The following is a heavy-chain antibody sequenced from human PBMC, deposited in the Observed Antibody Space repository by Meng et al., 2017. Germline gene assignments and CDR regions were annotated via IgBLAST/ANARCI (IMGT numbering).Heavy chain of an antibody. V-gene: IGHV1-2*02. Sequence: QGQLVEGGVEVNNAGDSVQVSCKVSGYTFTGYYMHWVRQAPGQGLEWMGWINPNSGGTNYAQKFQGRVTMTRDTSISTAYMELSRLRSDDTAVYYCARDHGYDILTGSPPGDYWGQGTLVTVSS. CDR1: GYTFTGYY. D-gene: IGHD3-9*01. J-gene: IGHJ4*02. CDR3: ARDHGYDILTGSPPGDY. CDR2: INPNSGGT.